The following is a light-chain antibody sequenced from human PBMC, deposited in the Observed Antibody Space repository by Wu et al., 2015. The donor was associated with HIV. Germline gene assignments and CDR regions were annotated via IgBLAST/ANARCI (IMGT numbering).Light chain of an antibody. CDR3: QQYGNSPWT. CDR2: DAA. V-gene: IGKV3-20*01. J-gene: IGKJ1*01. Sequence: EMVMTQSPATLSVSPGERATLSCRASQSVGNKLAWYQQKPGQSPSLLVFDAASRATGVPDRFRGSSSATNSHFFLTINRLETEDSALYFCQQYGNSPWTFGQGTKVEIK. CDR1: QSVGNK.